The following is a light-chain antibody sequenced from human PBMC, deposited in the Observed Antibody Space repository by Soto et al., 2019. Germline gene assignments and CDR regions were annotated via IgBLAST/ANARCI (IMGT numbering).Light chain of an antibody. CDR2: GAS. J-gene: IGKJ5*01. CDR3: QQYGSSIT. Sequence: EIVLTQSPGTLSLSPGERATLSCRASQRVSSSYLAWYQQKPGQAHRLLIYGASSRATGIPDKFSGSGSGTDFTLTISRLEPEDFAVYYCQQYGSSITFGHGTRLEIK. CDR1: QRVSSSY. V-gene: IGKV3-20*01.